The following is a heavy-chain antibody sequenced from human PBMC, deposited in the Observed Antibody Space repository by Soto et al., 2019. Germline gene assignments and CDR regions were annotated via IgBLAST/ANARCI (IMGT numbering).Heavy chain of an antibody. CDR3: AKVASGWYSGGDYFDY. V-gene: IGHV3-23*04. CDR1: GFTFSDYY. D-gene: IGHD6-19*01. Sequence: VQLVESGGGLVKPGGSLRLSCAASGFTFSDYYMSWIRQAPGKGLEWVSAISGSGGSTYYADSVKGRFTISRDNSKNTLYLQMNSLRAEDTAVYYCAKVASGWYSGGDYFDYWGQGTLVTVSS. CDR2: ISGSGGST. J-gene: IGHJ4*02.